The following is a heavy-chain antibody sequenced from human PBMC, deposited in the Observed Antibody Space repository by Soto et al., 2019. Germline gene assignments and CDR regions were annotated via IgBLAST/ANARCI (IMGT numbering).Heavy chain of an antibody. D-gene: IGHD6-19*01. CDR1: GFTFSSYA. Sequence: QVQLVESGGGVVQRGRSLRLSCAASGFTFSSYAMHWVRQAPGKGLEWVAVISYDGSNKYYADSVKGRFTISRDNSKNTLYLQMNSLRAEDTAVYYCRVAVAGDGMDVWGQGTTVTVSS. J-gene: IGHJ6*02. CDR2: ISYDGSNK. V-gene: IGHV3-30-3*01. CDR3: RVAVAGDGMDV.